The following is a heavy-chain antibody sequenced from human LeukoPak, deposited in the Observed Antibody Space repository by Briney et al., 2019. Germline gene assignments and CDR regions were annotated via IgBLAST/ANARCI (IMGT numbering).Heavy chain of an antibody. D-gene: IGHD6-13*01. CDR1: GYTFTGYY. V-gene: IGHV1-2*02. CDR3: ARDWRSSSWYRHDAFDI. Sequence: ASVKVSCTASGYTFTGYYMHWVRQAPGQGLEWMGWINPNSGGTNYAQKFQGRVTMTRDTSISTAYMELSRLRSDDTAVYYCARDWRSSSWYRHDAFDIWGQRTMVTVSS. CDR2: INPNSGGT. J-gene: IGHJ3*02.